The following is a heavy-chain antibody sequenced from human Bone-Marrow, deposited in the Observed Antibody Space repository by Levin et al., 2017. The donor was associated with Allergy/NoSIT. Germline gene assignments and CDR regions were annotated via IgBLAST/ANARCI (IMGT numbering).Heavy chain of an antibody. V-gene: IGHV3-66*01. J-gene: IGHJ3*02. CDR2: IYSGGST. D-gene: IGHD1-14*01. Sequence: PAGGSLRLSCAASGFTVSSNYMNWVRQAPGKGLEWVSVIYSGGSTYYGDFVKGRFTISRDKSKNTVDLQMNSLSVDDTAIYYCATLAVFDSFDIWGQGTMVTVSS. CDR1: GFTVSSNY. CDR3: ATLAVFDSFDI.